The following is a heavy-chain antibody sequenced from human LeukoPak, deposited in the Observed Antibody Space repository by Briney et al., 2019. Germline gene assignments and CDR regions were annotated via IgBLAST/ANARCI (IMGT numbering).Heavy chain of an antibody. CDR1: GFTFSSYW. V-gene: IGHV3-11*01. J-gene: IGHJ4*02. CDR2: ISHSGDSK. D-gene: IGHD6-13*01. Sequence: GGSLRLSCAASGFTFSSYWMSWMRQAPGKGLEWVSYISHSGDSKPYADSVKGRFTISRDNAKNSLYLQMNSLRAEDTAVYYCARLGIIVAAGTSDYWGQGTLVTVSS. CDR3: ARLGIIVAAGTSDY.